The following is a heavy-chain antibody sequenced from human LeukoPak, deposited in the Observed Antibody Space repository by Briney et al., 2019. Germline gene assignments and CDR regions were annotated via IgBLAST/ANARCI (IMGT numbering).Heavy chain of an antibody. Sequence: ASVKVSCKASGYTFTSYYMHWVRQAPGQGLEWMGIINPSGGSTSYAQKFQGRVTMTRDTSTSTVYMELSSLRSDDTAVYYCAREAGSSWPRNWFDPWGQGTLVTVSS. J-gene: IGHJ5*02. V-gene: IGHV1-46*01. CDR3: AREAGSSWPRNWFDP. CDR2: INPSGGST. CDR1: GYTFTSYY. D-gene: IGHD6-13*01.